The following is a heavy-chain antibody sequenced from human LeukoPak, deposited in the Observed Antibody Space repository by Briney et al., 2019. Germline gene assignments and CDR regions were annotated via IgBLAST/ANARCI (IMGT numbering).Heavy chain of an antibody. CDR3: AKVIAGAVALDY. CDR1: GYTFTGYY. J-gene: IGHJ4*02. CDR2: INPNSGGT. D-gene: IGHD6-19*01. Sequence: GASVKVSCKASGYTFTGYYMHWVRQAPGQGLEWMGWINPNSGGTNYAQKFQGRVTMTRDTSISTAYMELSRLRSDDTAIYYCAKVIAGAVALDYWGQGTLVTVSS. V-gene: IGHV1-2*02.